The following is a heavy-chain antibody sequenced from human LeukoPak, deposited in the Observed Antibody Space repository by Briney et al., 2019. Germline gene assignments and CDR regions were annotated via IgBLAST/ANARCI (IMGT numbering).Heavy chain of an antibody. CDR2: INHSGST. J-gene: IGHJ6*02. V-gene: IGHV4-34*01. Sequence: SETLSLTCAVYGGSFSGYYWSWIRQPPGKGLEWIGEINHSGSTNYNPSLKSRVTISVDTSKNQFSLKLSSVTAADTAVYYCARVRPYVGSTYYYGMDVWGQGTTVTVSS. D-gene: IGHD2-2*01. CDR3: ARVRPYVGSTYYYGMDV. CDR1: GGSFSGYY.